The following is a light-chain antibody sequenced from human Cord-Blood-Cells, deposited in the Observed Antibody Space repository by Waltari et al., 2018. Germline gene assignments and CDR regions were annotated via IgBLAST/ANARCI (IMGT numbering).Light chain of an antibody. CDR2: WAS. CDR1: QSVLYSSNNKNY. V-gene: IGKV4-1*01. CDR3: QQYYSTPLT. Sequence: DIVMTQSPDSLAVSLGEGATINCKSSQSVLYSSNNKNYLAWYQQKPGQPPKLLIYWASTRESVVPDRFSGSGSGTNFTLASSSLQAEDVAVYYCQQYYSTPLTFRGGTKVEIK. J-gene: IGKJ4*01.